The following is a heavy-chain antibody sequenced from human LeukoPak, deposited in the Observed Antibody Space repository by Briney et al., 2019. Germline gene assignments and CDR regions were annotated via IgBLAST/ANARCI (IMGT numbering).Heavy chain of an antibody. CDR3: ARDSPARFFDY. V-gene: IGHV3-21*01. CDR2: ISSSSSYI. Sequence: AGGSLRLSCAASGFTFSSYSMNWVRQAPGKGLEWVSSISSSSSYIYYADSVKGRFTISRDNAKSSLYLQMNSLRAEDTAVYYCARDSPARFFDYWGQGTLVTVSS. J-gene: IGHJ4*02. CDR1: GFTFSSYS. D-gene: IGHD2-2*01.